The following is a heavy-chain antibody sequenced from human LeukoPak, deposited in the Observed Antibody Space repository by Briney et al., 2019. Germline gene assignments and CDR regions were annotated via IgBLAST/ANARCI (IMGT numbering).Heavy chain of an antibody. CDR2: ISYIGST. CDR3: ARDPTTVTKGLDL. J-gene: IGHJ3*01. V-gene: IGHV4-59*11. CDR1: VDSFSSHY. D-gene: IGHD4-17*01. Sequence: PSETLSLTCTVSVDSFSSHYWSWIRQPPGKGLEWIGYISYIGSTNYNPSLKSRVTISVDTSKNQFSLKLSSVTAADAAVYFCARDPTTVTKGLDLWGQGTMVTVSS.